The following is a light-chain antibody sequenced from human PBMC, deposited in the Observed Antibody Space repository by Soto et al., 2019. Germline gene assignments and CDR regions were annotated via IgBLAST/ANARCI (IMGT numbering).Light chain of an antibody. CDR3: QSYDSSRRGYV. CDR1: SSNIWANYD. J-gene: IGLJ1*01. CDR2: ANT. V-gene: IGLV1-40*01. Sequence: QSVLTQPPSVSGAPGQSVTISCTGSSSNIWANYDVPWFQQLLGTAPRLLIYANTTRPSGLPGRSSGSKYGTSPSLATTGLQAEGEADYYCQSYDSSRRGYVVGTGTKVT.